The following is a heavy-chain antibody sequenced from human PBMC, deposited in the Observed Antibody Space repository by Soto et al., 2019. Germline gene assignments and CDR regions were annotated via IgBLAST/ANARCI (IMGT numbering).Heavy chain of an antibody. CDR2: LIPIFGTA. J-gene: IGHJ6*02. CDR1: GGTFSSYA. V-gene: IGHV1-69*01. D-gene: IGHD4-17*01. CDR3: ARHRGYGYYSYYYYGMDV. Sequence: QVQLVQSGAEVKKPGSSVKVSCKASGGTFSSYAISWVRQAPGQGLEWMGGLIPIFGTANYAQKFQGRVTITADESTSTAYMELSSLRSEDTAVYYCARHRGYGYYSYYYYGMDVWGQGTTVTVSS.